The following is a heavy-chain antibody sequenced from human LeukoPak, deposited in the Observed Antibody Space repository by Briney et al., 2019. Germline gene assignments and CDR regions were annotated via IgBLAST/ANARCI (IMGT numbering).Heavy chain of an antibody. Sequence: SETLSLTCTVSGGSVSSYYWSWIRQPPGKGLEWIGYIYYSGSTNYNPSLKSRVTISVDTSKNQFSLKLSSVTAADTAVYYCARGGAALTTFDYWGQGTLVTVSS. D-gene: IGHD1-26*01. CDR2: IYYSGST. J-gene: IGHJ4*02. CDR3: ARGGAALTTFDY. CDR1: GGSVSSYY. V-gene: IGHV4-59*02.